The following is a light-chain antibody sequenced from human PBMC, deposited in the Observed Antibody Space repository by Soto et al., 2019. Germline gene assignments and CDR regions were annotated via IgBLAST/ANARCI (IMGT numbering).Light chain of an antibody. CDR3: QQYVNSPIT. CDR2: SAS. CDR1: QSISSSF. V-gene: IGKV3-20*01. J-gene: IGKJ5*01. Sequence: EIVLTQSPGTLSLSPGEGATLSCRASQSISSSFLAWYQQKPGQAPRLLIYSASSRATGIPDRFSSSGSGTDFTLTISRLEPEDFAVYYCQQYVNSPITFGQGTRLEIE.